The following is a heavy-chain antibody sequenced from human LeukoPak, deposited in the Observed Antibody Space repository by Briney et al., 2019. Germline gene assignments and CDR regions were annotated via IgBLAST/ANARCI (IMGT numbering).Heavy chain of an antibody. J-gene: IGHJ3*02. V-gene: IGHV3-74*01. D-gene: IGHD4-17*01. CDR3: ATVGVYGDYGAVGLDI. Sequence: PGGSLRLSCAASGFTFSSYWMHWVRQAPGKGLVWVSRINTDGSRTDYADSVKGRFTISRDNAKNTLYLQMNSLRAEDTAVYYCATVGVYGDYGAVGLDIWGQGTMVTVSS. CDR1: GFTFSSYW. CDR2: INTDGSRT.